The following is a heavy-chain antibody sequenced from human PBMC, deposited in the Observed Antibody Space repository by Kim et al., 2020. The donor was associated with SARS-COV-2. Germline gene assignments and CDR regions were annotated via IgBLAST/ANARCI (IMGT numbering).Heavy chain of an antibody. CDR3: AKDYYDSSGYYYFAFDI. V-gene: IGHV3-23*01. D-gene: IGHD3-22*01. Sequence: GGSLRLSCAASGFTFSSYAMSWVLQAPGKGLEWVSAISGSGGSTYYADSVKGRFTISRDNSKNTLYLQMNSLRAEDTAVYYCAKDYYDSSGYYYFAFDIWGQGTMVTVSS. CDR2: ISGSGGST. J-gene: IGHJ3*02. CDR1: GFTFSSYA.